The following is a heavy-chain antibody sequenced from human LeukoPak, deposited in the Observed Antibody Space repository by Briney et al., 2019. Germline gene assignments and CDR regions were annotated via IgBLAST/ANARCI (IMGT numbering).Heavy chain of an antibody. V-gene: IGHV4-59*01. CDR1: GGSINTYY. CDR2: IYSRGST. J-gene: IGHJ4*02. D-gene: IGHD3-9*01. CDR3: ARGFDDYDVLLGYEY. Sequence: SETLSLTCTVSGGSINTYYWGWIRQTPGKGLEWIGYIYSRGSTNYNPSLKSRVTISVDTSKNQFSLKLTSVTAADTAVYYCARGFDDYDVLLGYEYWGQGILVTVS.